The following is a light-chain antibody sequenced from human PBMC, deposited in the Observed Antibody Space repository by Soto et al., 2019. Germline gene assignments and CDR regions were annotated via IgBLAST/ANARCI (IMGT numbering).Light chain of an antibody. CDR1: QSISSN. CDR3: QQYSISPYT. J-gene: IGKJ2*01. V-gene: IGKV3-15*01. CDR2: GAS. Sequence: EIVMTQSPATLSVSPGERATLSCRASQSISSNLAWYQQKPGQAPRLLIYGASTRATGIPARFSGSGSGTEFTLTISSLHSEDFAGYYCQQYSISPYTFGQGTKLEIK.